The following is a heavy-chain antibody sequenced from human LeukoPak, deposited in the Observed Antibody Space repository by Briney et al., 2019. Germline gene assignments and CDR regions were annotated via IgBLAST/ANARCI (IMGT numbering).Heavy chain of an antibody. D-gene: IGHD6-19*01. CDR1: GFTFSNVW. J-gene: IGHJ4*02. CDR3: ARNSGWFRFDY. V-gene: IGHV3-7*03. Sequence: GGSLRLSCAASGFTFSNVWMSWVRQVPGKGLEWVANIKEDGSDKYYVDSVKGRFTISRDNAKNSLYLQMNSLRAEDTAVYYCARNSGWFRFDYWGQGTLVTVSS. CDR2: IKEDGSDK.